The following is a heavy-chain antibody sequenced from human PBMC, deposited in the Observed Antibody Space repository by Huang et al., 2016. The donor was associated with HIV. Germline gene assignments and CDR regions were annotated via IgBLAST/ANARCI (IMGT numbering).Heavy chain of an antibody. J-gene: IGHJ6*03. CDR2: MNPNSGNT. CDR1: GYTFTSYD. V-gene: IGHV1-8*03. D-gene: IGHD2-15*01. Sequence: QVQLVQSGAEVKKPGASVKVSCKASGYTFTSYDINWVRQATGQGREWMGWMNPNSGNTGDAQKFQGRVTITRNTSMTTAYMELSSLRSEDTAVYYCARGLILGYCSGGSCPVRVHYYYMDVWGKGTTVTVSS. CDR3: ARGLILGYCSGGSCPVRVHYYYMDV.